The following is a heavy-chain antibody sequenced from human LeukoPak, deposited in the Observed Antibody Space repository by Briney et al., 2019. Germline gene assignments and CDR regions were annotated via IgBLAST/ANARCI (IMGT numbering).Heavy chain of an antibody. J-gene: IGHJ6*02. CDR1: GFALSSHW. CDR3: ARDQGQWLPTGNYAMDV. V-gene: IGHV3-7*01. Sequence: PGGSLRLSCAASGFALSSHWMTWVRQAPGKGLEWVADIKQDGSEKYYVDSVEGRFTISRDNAKNSLYLQMNSLRAEDTAVYYCARDQGQWLPTGNYAMDVWGHGTTVTVSS. D-gene: IGHD6-19*01. CDR2: IKQDGSEK.